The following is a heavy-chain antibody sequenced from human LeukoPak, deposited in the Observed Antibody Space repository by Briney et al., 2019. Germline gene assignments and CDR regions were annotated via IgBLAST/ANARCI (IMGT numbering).Heavy chain of an antibody. CDR2: INHSGST. D-gene: IGHD6-13*01. J-gene: IGHJ4*02. CDR1: GGSFSGYY. CDR3: ARSGRGGSSSWYLIFDY. V-gene: IGHV4-34*01. Sequence: RPSETLSLTCAVYGGSFSGYYWSWIRQPPGKGLEWIGEINHSGSTNYNPSLKSRVTISVDTSKNQFSLKLSSVTAADTAVYYCARSGRGGSSSWYLIFDYWGQGTLVTVSS.